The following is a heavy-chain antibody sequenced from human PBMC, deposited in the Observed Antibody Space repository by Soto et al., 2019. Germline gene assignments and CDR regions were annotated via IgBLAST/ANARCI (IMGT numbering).Heavy chain of an antibody. J-gene: IGHJ4*02. Sequence: PSETLSLTCTVSGGSISSSSYYWGWIRQPPGKGLEWIGSIYYSGSTYYNPSLKSRVTISVDTSKNQFSLKLSSVTAADTAVYYCASRPTVGYYFDYWGQGNLVTVSS. CDR1: GGSISSSSYY. CDR2: IYYSGST. V-gene: IGHV4-39*01. D-gene: IGHD2-21*02. CDR3: ASRPTVGYYFDY.